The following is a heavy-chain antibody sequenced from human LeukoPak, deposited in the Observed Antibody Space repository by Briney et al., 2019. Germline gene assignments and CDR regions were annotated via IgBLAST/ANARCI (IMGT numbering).Heavy chain of an antibody. Sequence: GGSLRLSCAASGFTFSSYAMSWVRQAPGKGLVWVSYINIDERITGYADSVKGRFTISRDNAKNTLYLQMNSLRAEDTAIYYCFREGGDWGQGTLVTVSS. CDR3: FREGGD. CDR2: INIDERIT. J-gene: IGHJ4*02. CDR1: GFTFSSYA. V-gene: IGHV3-74*01. D-gene: IGHD3-10*01.